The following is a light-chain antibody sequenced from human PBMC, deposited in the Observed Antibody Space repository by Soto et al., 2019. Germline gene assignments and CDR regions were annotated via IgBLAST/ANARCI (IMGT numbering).Light chain of an antibody. CDR1: RSNIGSNP. V-gene: IGLV1-44*01. Sequence: QSVLTQPPSASGTPGQRVTISCSGSRSNIGSNPVNWYQQLPGTAPKLLIDSNNQRPSGVPDRFSGARSGTSASLAISGLQSEDEDDYYSAAWDDSLYGRVFGTGTKVTVL. CDR2: SNN. CDR3: AAWDDSLYGRV. J-gene: IGLJ1*01.